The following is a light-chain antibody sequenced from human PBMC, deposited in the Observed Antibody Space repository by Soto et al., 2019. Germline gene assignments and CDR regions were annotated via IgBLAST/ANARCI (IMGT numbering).Light chain of an antibody. V-gene: IGLV3-21*04. CDR1: NIGSQS. Sequence: SYVLTQPPSVSVSPGETASITCGGNNIGSQSVHWYQQKPGQAPVLVVFYDRVRPSGIPDRFSGSNSGNTATLTISRVEAGDEADYYCQVWDSSSDHPGVFGGGTKPTVL. J-gene: IGLJ2*01. CDR2: YDR. CDR3: QVWDSSSDHPGV.